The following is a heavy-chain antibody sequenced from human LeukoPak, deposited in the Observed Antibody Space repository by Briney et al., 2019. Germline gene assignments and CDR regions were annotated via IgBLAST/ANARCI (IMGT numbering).Heavy chain of an antibody. CDR3: ARNSCSGGSCYHFDY. Sequence: PSETLSLTCTVSGGSISSYYWSWMRQPAGKGLEWIGRIYTSGSTNYNPSLKSRVTMSVDTSKNQFSLKLSSVTAADTAVYYCARNSCSGGSCYHFDYWGQGTLVTVSS. J-gene: IGHJ4*02. D-gene: IGHD2-15*01. CDR1: GGSISSYY. CDR2: IYTSGST. V-gene: IGHV4-4*07.